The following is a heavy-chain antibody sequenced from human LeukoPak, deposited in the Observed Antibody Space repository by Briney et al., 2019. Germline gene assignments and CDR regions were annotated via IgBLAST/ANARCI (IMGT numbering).Heavy chain of an antibody. J-gene: IGHJ3*02. V-gene: IGHV3-20*04. CDR2: LNWNGGST. CDR3: ARVANVEHDAFDI. D-gene: IGHD5-24*01. Sequence: GGSLRLSCAASGFSFDDYVMSWVRQAPGKGLEWVSGLNWNGGSTGYADSVKGRFTISRDNSKNTLYLQMNSLRAEDTAVYYCARVANVEHDAFDIWGQGTMVTVSS. CDR1: GFSFDDYV.